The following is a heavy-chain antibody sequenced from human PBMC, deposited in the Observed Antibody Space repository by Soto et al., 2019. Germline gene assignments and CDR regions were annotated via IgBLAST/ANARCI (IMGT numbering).Heavy chain of an antibody. Sequence: PSQTLSLTCVISGDSLSSNSAAWDWIRQSPSRGLEWLGRTYYRSKWYNDYAASVKSRIIINPDTSKNQFSLQLSSVTPEDTAVYYCARDDVNWNPGRSNWFDPWGQGTLVTVSS. J-gene: IGHJ5*02. V-gene: IGHV6-1*01. D-gene: IGHD1-1*01. CDR3: ARDDVNWNPGRSNWFDP. CDR2: TYYRSKWYN. CDR1: GDSLSSNSAA.